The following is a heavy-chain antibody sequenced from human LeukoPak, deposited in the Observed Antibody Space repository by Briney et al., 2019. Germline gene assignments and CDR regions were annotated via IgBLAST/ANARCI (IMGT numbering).Heavy chain of an antibody. CDR1: GFTFSSYG. CDR2: IRYDGSNK. CDR3: AKDMVDYGDPAWYFDY. Sequence: PGGSLRLSCAASGFTFSSYGMHWVRQAPGKGLEWVAFIRYDGSNKYYADSVKGRFTISRDNSKNTLYLQMNSLRAEDTAVYYCAKDMVDYGDPAWYFDYWGQGTLVTVSS. J-gene: IGHJ4*02. V-gene: IGHV3-30*02. D-gene: IGHD4-17*01.